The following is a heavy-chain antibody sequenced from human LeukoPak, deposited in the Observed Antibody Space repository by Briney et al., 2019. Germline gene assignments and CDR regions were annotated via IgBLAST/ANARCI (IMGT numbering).Heavy chain of an antibody. V-gene: IGHV4-59*01. CDR3: ARASRGGYGSGPQGYFDY. J-gene: IGHJ4*02. Sequence: PSETLSLTCTVSGGSISSYYWSWIRQPPGKGLEWIGYIYYSGSTNYNPSLKSRVTISVDTSKNQFSLKLSSVTAADTAVYYCARASRGGYGSGPQGYFDYWGQGTLVTVSS. D-gene: IGHD3-10*01. CDR2: IYYSGST. CDR1: GGSISSYY.